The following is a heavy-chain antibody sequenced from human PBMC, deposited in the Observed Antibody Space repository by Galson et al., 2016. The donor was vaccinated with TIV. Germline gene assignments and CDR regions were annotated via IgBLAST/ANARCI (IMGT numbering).Heavy chain of an antibody. CDR2: IDPSGGGT. CDR1: GYTFINYY. V-gene: IGHV1-46*01. J-gene: IGHJ4*02. CDR3: AVWANTYYFAL. D-gene: IGHD2-8*01. Sequence: SVKVSCKASGYTFINYYMHWVRQAPGQGLEWVGVIDPSGGGTTYAQKFQGRVTMTRDTSTNTVYMELRSLTSDDTAVFYCAVWANTYYFALWGQGTLITVSS.